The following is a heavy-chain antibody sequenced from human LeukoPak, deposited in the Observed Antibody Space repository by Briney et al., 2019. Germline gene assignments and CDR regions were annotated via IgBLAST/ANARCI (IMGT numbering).Heavy chain of an antibody. CDR3: TRGRTATHDY. Sequence: PGGSLRLSCTASGFTFGDYAMSWVRQAPGKGLEWVGFIRSKGYGGTTEYAASVKGRFTISRDDSKSIAYLQMNSLQTEDTAVYYCTRGRTATHDYWGQGTLVTVSS. CDR1: GFTFGDYA. D-gene: IGHD1-26*01. J-gene: IGHJ4*02. V-gene: IGHV3-49*04. CDR2: IRSKGYGGTT.